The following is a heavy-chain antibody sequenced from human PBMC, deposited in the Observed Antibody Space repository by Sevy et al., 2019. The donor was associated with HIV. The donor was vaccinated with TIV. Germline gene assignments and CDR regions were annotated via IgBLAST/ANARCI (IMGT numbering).Heavy chain of an antibody. CDR1: ASTFSSYA. J-gene: IGHJ4*02. CDR3: VKQPDY. CDR2: ISRVGDNT. V-gene: IGHV3-23*01. Sequence: GGSLRLSCEVPASTFSSYAMSWVRQAPGKGLEWVSAISRVGDNTYYADSVKGRFTISRDNSKNTLYLQMNSLRGDDTAVYYCVKQPDYWGRGTLVTVSA.